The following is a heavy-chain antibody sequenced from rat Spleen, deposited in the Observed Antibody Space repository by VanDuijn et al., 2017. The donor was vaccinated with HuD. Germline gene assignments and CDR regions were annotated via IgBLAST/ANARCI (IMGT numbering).Heavy chain of an antibody. CDR2: ISYEGDNT. CDR1: GFTFSDYY. Sequence: EVQLVESGGGLVQPGRSLTLPCAASGFTFSDYYMAWVRQAPKKGLEWVTSISYEGDNTYYPDSVRGRFTISRDNAENTVYLQMNSLRSEDTATYYCAVSGYGYWGQGIMVTVSS. CDR3: AVSGYGY. J-gene: IGHJ2*01. D-gene: IGHD4-3*01. V-gene: IGHV5-22*01.